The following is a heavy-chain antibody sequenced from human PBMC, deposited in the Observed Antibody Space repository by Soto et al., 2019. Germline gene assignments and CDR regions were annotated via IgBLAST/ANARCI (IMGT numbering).Heavy chain of an antibody. CDR2: IYYSGST. V-gene: IGHV4-31*03. CDR1: GGSISSGGYY. Sequence: SETLSLTCTVSGGSISSGGYYWSWIRQHPGKGLEWIGYIYYSGSTYYNPSLKSRATISVDTSKNQFSLKLSSVTAADTAVYYCAREGSRYRDAFDIWGQGTMVTVS. CDR3: AREGSRYRDAFDI. D-gene: IGHD3-10*01. J-gene: IGHJ3*02.